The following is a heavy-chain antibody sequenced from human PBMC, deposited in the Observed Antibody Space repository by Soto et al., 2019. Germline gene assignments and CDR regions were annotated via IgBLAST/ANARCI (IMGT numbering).Heavy chain of an antibody. CDR1: GYTFTSYG. V-gene: IGHV1-18*01. J-gene: IGHJ4*02. D-gene: IGHD6-13*01. CDR2: ISAYNGNT. CDR3: ARSDALAAAGPQGDY. Sequence: GASVKVSCKASGYTFTSYGISWVRQAPGQGLEWMGWISAYNGNTNYAQKLQGRVTMTTDTSTSTAYMELRSLRSDDTAVYYCARSDALAAAGPQGDYWGQGTLVTVSS.